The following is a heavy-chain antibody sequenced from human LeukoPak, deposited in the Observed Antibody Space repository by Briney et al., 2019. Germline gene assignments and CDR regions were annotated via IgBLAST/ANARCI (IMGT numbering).Heavy chain of an antibody. V-gene: IGHV3-48*03. CDR3: ARERGDNYYDSSGYSPEAFDI. D-gene: IGHD3-22*01. CDR2: ISSSGSTI. J-gene: IGHJ3*02. CDR1: GFTFSSYE. Sequence: QPGGSLRLSCAASGFTFSSYEMNWVRQAPGKGLEWVSYISSSGSTIYYADSVKGRFTISRDNAKNSLYLQMNSLRAEDTALYYCARERGDNYYDSSGYSPEAFDIWGQGTVVTVSS.